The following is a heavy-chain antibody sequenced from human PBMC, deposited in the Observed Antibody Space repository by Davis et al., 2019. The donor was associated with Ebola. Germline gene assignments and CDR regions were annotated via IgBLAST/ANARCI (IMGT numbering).Heavy chain of an antibody. CDR2: IYDSGRT. CDR3: SRFGEGAY. D-gene: IGHD2-21*01. CDR1: DGSISSHY. J-gene: IGHJ4*02. Sequence: PSETLSLTCTVSDGSISSHYWNWIRQPPGKGLEWIGIIYDSGRTNYNPSLKSRVTISVDTSKNQFSLNLSSVTAADTAVYFCSRFGEGAYWGQGTLVTVSS. V-gene: IGHV4-59*11.